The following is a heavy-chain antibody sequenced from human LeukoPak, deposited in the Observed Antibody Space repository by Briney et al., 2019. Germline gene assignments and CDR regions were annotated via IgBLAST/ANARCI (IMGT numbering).Heavy chain of an antibody. D-gene: IGHD4-11*01. J-gene: IGHJ4*02. CDR3: ARDRVRGNSNPFFDY. V-gene: IGHV4-59*01. Sequence: SETLSLTCAVYGGSFSGYYWSWIRQPPGKGLEWIGYIYYSGTTNYNPSLKSRVTISVDTSKNQFSLKLSSVTAADTAVYYCARDRVRGNSNPFFDYWGQGTLVTVSS. CDR2: IYYSGTT. CDR1: GGSFSGYY.